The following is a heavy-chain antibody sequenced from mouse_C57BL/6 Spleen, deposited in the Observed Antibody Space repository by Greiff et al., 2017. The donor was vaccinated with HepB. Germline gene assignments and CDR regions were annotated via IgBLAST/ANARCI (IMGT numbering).Heavy chain of an antibody. V-gene: IGHV1-64*01. D-gene: IGHD2-4*01. Sequence: VKLQQPGAELVKPGASVKLSCKASGYTFTSYWMHWVKQRPGQGLEWIGMIHPNSGSTNYNEKFKSKATLTVDKSSSTAYMQLSSLTSEDSAVYYCARESYDYDFDYWGQGTTLTVSS. CDR2: IHPNSGST. CDR1: GYTFTSYW. J-gene: IGHJ2*01. CDR3: ARESYDYDFDY.